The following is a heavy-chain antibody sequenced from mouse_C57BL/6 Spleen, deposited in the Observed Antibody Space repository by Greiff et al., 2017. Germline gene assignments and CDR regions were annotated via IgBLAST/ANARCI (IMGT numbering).Heavy chain of an antibody. CDR3: AREGGLRPPFDY. V-gene: IGHV1-64*01. J-gene: IGHJ2*01. Sequence: VQLQQPGAELVKPGASVKLSCKASGYTFTSYWMHWVKQRPGQGLEWIGMIHPNSGSTNYNEKFKSKATLTVDKSSSTAYMQLSSLTSEDSAVYYCAREGGLRPPFDYWGQGTTLTVSS. D-gene: IGHD2-4*01. CDR2: IHPNSGST. CDR1: GYTFTSYW.